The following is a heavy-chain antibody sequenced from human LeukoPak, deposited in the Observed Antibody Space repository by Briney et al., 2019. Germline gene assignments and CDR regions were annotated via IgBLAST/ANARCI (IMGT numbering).Heavy chain of an antibody. J-gene: IGHJ4*02. CDR3: VNTYFDY. V-gene: IGHV3-30*02. Sequence: GGSLRLSCAASGFTLGSYGMHWVRQAPGQGLEWVAFIQYDGTTKYYADSVKGRFTISGDNFKSTLYLQMNSLRAEDTAIYYCVNTYFDYWGQGTLVTVSS. CDR2: IQYDGTTK. CDR1: GFTLGSYG.